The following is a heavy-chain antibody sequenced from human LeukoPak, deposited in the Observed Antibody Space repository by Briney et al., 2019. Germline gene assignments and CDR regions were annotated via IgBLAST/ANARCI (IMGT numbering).Heavy chain of an antibody. Sequence: GGSLRLSCAASGFTFSSYWMSWVRQAPGKGLEWVANIKQDGSEKYYVDSVKGRFTISRDNAKNSPYLQMNSLRAEDTAVYYCARVRYCTNGVCPMHYMDVWGKGTTVTVSS. J-gene: IGHJ6*03. CDR3: ARVRYCTNGVCPMHYMDV. CDR1: GFTFSSYW. CDR2: IKQDGSEK. D-gene: IGHD2-8*01. V-gene: IGHV3-7*01.